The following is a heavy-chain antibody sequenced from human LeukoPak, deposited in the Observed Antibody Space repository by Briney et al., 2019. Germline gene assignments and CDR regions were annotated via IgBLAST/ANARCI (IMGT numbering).Heavy chain of an antibody. CDR1: GFTFSSYA. Sequence: PGRSLRLSCAASGFTFSSYAMHWVRQAPGKGPEWVAVISYDGSNKYYADSVKGRFTISRDNSKNTLYLQMNSLRAEDTAVYYCARDWGYCSGGSCYSFDYWGQGTLVTVSS. CDR2: ISYDGSNK. CDR3: ARDWGYCSGGSCYSFDY. D-gene: IGHD2-15*01. V-gene: IGHV3-30*04. J-gene: IGHJ4*02.